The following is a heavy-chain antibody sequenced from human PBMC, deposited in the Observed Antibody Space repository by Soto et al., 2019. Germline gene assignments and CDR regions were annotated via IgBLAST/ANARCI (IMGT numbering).Heavy chain of an antibody. CDR3: AREFQSLRSTWREYFQP. V-gene: IGHV1-3*01. D-gene: IGHD1-26*01. CDR1: GYTFTDYA. Sequence: GASVKVSCKASGYTFTDYAIHWVRQAPGQRLEWMGWINAGNGNSKCSQKFQGRVTLTRDTSATTVYMEMSSLTSEDMAVYYCAREFQSLRSTWREYFQPWGQGTLVTVSS. J-gene: IGHJ1*01. CDR2: INAGNGNS.